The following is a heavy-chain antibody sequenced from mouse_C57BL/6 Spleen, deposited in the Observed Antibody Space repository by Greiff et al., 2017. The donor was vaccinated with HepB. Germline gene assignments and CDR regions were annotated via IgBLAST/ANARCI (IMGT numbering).Heavy chain of an antibody. Sequence: EVKVVESGGGLVKPGGSLKLSCAASGFTFSDYGMHWVRQAPEKGLEWVAYISSGSSTIYYADTVKGRFTISRDNAKNTLFLQMTSLRSEDTAMYYCARPYSKMGYYFDYWGQGTTLTVSS. CDR1: GFTFSDYG. CDR3: ARPYSKMGYYFDY. D-gene: IGHD2-5*01. J-gene: IGHJ2*01. V-gene: IGHV5-17*01. CDR2: ISSGSSTI.